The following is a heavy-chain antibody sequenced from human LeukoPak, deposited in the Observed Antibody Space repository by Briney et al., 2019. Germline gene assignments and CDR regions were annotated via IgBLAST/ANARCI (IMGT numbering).Heavy chain of an antibody. CDR1: GDSVSRSDSY. Sequence: SETLSLTCSVSGDSVSRSDSYWDWIRQPPGKGLEWIGSIYYSGSTYYNPSLKSRVTISVDTSKNQFSLKLSSVTAADTAVYYCAAITMIVVEKGAFDIWGQGTMVTVSS. D-gene: IGHD3-22*01. V-gene: IGHV4-39*01. CDR2: IYYSGST. CDR3: AAITMIVVEKGAFDI. J-gene: IGHJ3*02.